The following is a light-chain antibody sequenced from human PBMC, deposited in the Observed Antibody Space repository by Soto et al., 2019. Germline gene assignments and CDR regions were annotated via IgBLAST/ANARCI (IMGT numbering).Light chain of an antibody. CDR3: QQFDSVPWT. J-gene: IGKJ1*01. V-gene: IGKV3-20*01. CDR1: QSVTSNY. CDR2: GAS. Sequence: DIVLTQSPGTLSLSPGGWAALSCRASQSVTSNYLAWYQQKPGQAPRLLMYGASTRPTGIPDRFSGSGSGTDYTLTITGLEPEDSAVYYCQQFDSVPWTLGQGTKVEI.